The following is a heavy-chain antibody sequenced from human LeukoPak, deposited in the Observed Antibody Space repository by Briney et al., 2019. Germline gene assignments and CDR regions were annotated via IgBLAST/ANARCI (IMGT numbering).Heavy chain of an antibody. D-gene: IGHD2-21*02. J-gene: IGHJ5*02. CDR3: ARGDCGVNCPKYNWFDP. CDR1: GDSISSGDYY. CDR2: VYNNRRT. Sequence: PSETLSLTCTVSGDSISSGDYYWTWIRQPAGKGLEWIGRVYNNRRTTYNPSLKSRVSISVDTSKNQFSLDLSSVTAADTAVYYCARGDCGVNCPKYNWFDPWGQGTLVTVSS. V-gene: IGHV4-61*02.